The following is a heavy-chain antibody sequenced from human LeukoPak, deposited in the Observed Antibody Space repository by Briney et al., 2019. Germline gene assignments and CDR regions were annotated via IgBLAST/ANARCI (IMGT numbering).Heavy chain of an antibody. D-gene: IGHD3-22*01. CDR1: GFTFSSYA. Sequence: GRSLRLSCAASGFTFSSYAMHWVRQAPGKGLEWVAGISYDGSNRYYADSVKGRFTISRANSKNTLYLQMNSLSLKDTAVYYCAGSSMIVVLHIDYWGQGALVTVSS. CDR3: AGSSMIVVLHIDY. V-gene: IGHV3-30-3*01. J-gene: IGHJ4*02. CDR2: ISYDGSNR.